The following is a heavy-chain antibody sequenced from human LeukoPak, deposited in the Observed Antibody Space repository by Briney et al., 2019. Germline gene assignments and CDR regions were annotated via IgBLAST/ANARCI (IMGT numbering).Heavy chain of an antibody. V-gene: IGHV1-8*01. CDR3: ARGPQNLLRYLDWLLYGGVDY. J-gene: IGHJ4*02. CDR1: GYTFTSYD. Sequence: ASVKVSCKASGYTFTSYDINWVRQATGQGLEWMGWMNPNSGNTGYAQKFQGRVTMTRNTSISTAYMELSSLRSEDTAVYYCARGPQNLLRYLDWLLYGGVDYWGQGTLVTVSS. D-gene: IGHD3-9*01. CDR2: MNPNSGNT.